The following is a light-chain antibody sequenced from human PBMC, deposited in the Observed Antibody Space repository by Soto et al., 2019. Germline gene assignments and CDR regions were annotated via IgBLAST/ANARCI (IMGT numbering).Light chain of an antibody. V-gene: IGKV4-1*01. CDR1: QSVLYSSNNKNY. CDR3: QQYYYVPYT. CDR2: WAS. J-gene: IGKJ2*01. Sequence: DVVMTQSPDSLAVSLGERATFNCKSSQSVLYSSNNKNYLAWYQHKPGQPPKLLIYWASTRESGVPDRFSGSGSGTDFTLTISSLQAEGVAVYYCQQYYYVPYTFGQGTKVDIK.